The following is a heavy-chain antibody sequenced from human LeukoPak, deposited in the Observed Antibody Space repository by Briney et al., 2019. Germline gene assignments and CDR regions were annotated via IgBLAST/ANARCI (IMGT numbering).Heavy chain of an antibody. CDR1: GFTFSSYA. J-gene: IGHJ4*02. D-gene: IGHD3-3*01. CDR2: ISYDGSNK. Sequence: PGSSRRLSCEASGFTFSSYAMHWVRQAPGKGLEWVAVISYDGSNKYYADSVKGRFTISRDNSKNTLYLQMNSLRAEDTAVYYCARDQGYYDFWSGYYTPSYWGQGTLVTVSS. V-gene: IGHV3-30*01. CDR3: ARDQGYYDFWSGYYTPSY.